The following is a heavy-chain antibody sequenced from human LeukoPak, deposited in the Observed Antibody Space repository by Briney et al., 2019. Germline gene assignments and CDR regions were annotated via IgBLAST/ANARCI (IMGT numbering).Heavy chain of an antibody. CDR3: ARDHVAGTPAGY. Sequence: GGSLRLSCAASGFTFGSYSMNWVRQAPGKGLEWVSSISSSSSYIYYADSVKGRFTISRDNAKNSLYLQMNSLRAEDTAVYYCARDHVAGTPAGYWGQGTLVTVSS. V-gene: IGHV3-21*01. J-gene: IGHJ4*02. CDR2: ISSSSSYI. D-gene: IGHD6-19*01. CDR1: GFTFGSYS.